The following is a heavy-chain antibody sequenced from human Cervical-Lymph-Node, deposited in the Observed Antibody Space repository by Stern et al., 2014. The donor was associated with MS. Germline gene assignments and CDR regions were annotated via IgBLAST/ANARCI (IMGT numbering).Heavy chain of an antibody. J-gene: IGHJ4*02. D-gene: IGHD4-11*01. CDR3: AREDYRNYSPYIDY. Sequence: VKLVQSGGGVVQPGRSLRLSCAASGFSVSSHSMHWVRQAPGKGLEWVTYISYDGSKKKYADSVRGRFTISRDTSKNTLDLQMNSLRVEDTALYYCAREDYRNYSPYIDYWGQGTRVTVSS. CDR2: ISYDGSKK. V-gene: IGHV3-30-3*01. CDR1: GFSVSSHS.